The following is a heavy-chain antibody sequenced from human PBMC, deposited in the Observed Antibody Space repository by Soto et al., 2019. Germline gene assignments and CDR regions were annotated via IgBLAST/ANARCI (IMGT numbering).Heavy chain of an antibody. CDR3: ARDGRRGYSHPSYYYGMDV. D-gene: IGHD5-18*01. Sequence: QVQLVQSGAEVKKLGSSVKVSCKASGGTFSSYAISWVRQAPGQGLEWMGGIIPIFGTANYAQKFQGRVTITADESTSTAYMELSSLRSEDTAVYYCARDGRRGYSHPSYYYGMDVWGQGTTVTVSS. CDR2: IIPIFGTA. V-gene: IGHV1-69*01. CDR1: GGTFSSYA. J-gene: IGHJ6*02.